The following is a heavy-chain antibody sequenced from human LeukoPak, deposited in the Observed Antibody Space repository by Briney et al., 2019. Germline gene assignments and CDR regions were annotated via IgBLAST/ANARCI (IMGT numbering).Heavy chain of an antibody. Sequence: SETLSLTCTVSGVSISSSNSYWGWIRQPPGKGLEWIGSIYYTGNTYYNASLKSRVTISIDTSNNQISLRLISVTATDTAMYYCARHVSGADSRVRNGTAHTDYWGQGTLVTVSS. D-gene: IGHD1-1*01. V-gene: IGHV4-39*01. CDR2: IYYTGNT. CDR1: GVSISSSNSY. CDR3: ARHVSGADSRVRNGTAHTDY. J-gene: IGHJ4*02.